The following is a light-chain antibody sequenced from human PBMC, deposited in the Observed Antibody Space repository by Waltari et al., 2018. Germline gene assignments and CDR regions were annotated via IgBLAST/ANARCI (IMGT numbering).Light chain of an antibody. CDR3: QHGYGTPWT. CDR2: KTS. Sequence: DIQMTQSPSSLSASVGDRVTITCQASQGISNSLAWYQQKTGKVPKLLISKTSTLQSGVPSRFSASGFGTDFTLTISSLQPEDFATYNCQHGYGTPWTFGQGTKVEIK. J-gene: IGKJ1*01. CDR1: QGISNS. V-gene: IGKV1-NL1*01.